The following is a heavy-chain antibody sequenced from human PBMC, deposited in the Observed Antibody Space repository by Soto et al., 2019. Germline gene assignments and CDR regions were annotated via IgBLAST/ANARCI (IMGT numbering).Heavy chain of an antibody. J-gene: IGHJ4*02. CDR3: VRDHDYVGFDS. CDR2: ISGSGSYI. CDR1: GFTFSSYT. V-gene: IGHV3-21*01. Sequence: EVQLVESGGGLVKRGGSLKLSCVVSGFTFSSYTMNWVRQAPGKGLEWVSSISGSGSYIDYADSVKGRFAISRDNSKNSLYVQMNSLRAEDTAVYYCVRDHDYVGFDSWGQGTLVTVSS. D-gene: IGHD4-17*01.